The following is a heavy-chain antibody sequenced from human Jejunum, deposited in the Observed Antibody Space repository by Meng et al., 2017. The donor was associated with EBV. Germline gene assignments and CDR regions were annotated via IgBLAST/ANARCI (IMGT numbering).Heavy chain of an antibody. D-gene: IGHD1-26*01. V-gene: IGHV3-30*14. Sequence: VEVGADGGGLGQSGRVLRCSCAASGFTFSSFAMHWVRQARGKGLEWVAVISNDGTFEHYADSVKGRFTISRDDSKNTVYLKMSTLRGEDTAVYYCGRESNNGGSYYAHWGQGTLVTVSS. CDR2: ISNDGTFE. CDR3: GRESNNGGSYYAH. CDR1: GFTFSSFA. J-gene: IGHJ4*02.